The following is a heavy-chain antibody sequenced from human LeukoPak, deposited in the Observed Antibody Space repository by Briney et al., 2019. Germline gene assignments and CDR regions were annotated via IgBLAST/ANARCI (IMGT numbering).Heavy chain of an antibody. Sequence: GASVNVSCKASVYTFTSYDIHWVRQATGQGLEWMGWMNPNSGNTGYAQKFQGRVTMTRNTSISTAYMELSSLRSEDTAVYYCARGVVVVAATHYYYYYGMDVWGQGTTVTVSS. D-gene: IGHD2-15*01. CDR2: MNPNSGNT. CDR1: VYTFTSYD. V-gene: IGHV1-8*01. CDR3: ARGVVVVAATHYYYYYGMDV. J-gene: IGHJ6*02.